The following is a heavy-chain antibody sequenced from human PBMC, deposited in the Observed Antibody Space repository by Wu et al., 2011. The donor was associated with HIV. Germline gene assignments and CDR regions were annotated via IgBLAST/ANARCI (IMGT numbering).Heavy chain of an antibody. V-gene: IGHV1-18*01. Sequence: QVQLVQSGAEVKKPGASVKVPCKASGYTFTSKGISWVRQAPGQGLEWMGWISAYNGNTNYAQKLQGRVTMTTDTSMSTAYMELRNLRSDDTAVYLCARGDQRVVGGTEDSFDIWGQGTVVTVSS. J-gene: IGHJ3*02. CDR3: ARGDQRVVGGTEDSFDI. CDR2: ISAYNGNT. CDR1: GYTFTSKG. D-gene: IGHD1-26*01.